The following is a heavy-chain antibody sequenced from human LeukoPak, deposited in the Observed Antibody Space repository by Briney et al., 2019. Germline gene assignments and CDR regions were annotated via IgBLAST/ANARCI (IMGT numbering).Heavy chain of an antibody. CDR3: AIGFSSIWSLEYNWFDP. CDR1: GYTFSSYG. Sequence: GASVKVSCKASGYTFSSYGISWVRQAPGQGLEWMGWISAHNGNTNYAQKLQGRVTMTTDTSTSTAYMELRSLRSDDTAVYYCAIGFSSIWSLEYNWFDPWGQGTLVTVSS. V-gene: IGHV1-18*01. CDR2: ISAHNGNT. J-gene: IGHJ5*02. D-gene: IGHD6-13*01.